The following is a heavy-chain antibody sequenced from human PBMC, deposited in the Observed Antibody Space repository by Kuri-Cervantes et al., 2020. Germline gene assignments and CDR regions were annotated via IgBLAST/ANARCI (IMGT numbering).Heavy chain of an antibody. J-gene: IGHJ6*03. V-gene: IGHV1-18*01. CDR2: ISAYNGNT. CDR3: ARGRAEMTTVTTYYHYYYMDV. Sequence: ASVKVSCKASGYTFTSYGISWVRQAPGQGLEWMGWISAYNGNTNYAQKLQGRVTMTTDTSTSTAYMELRSLRSDDTAVYYCARGRAEMTTVTTYYHYYYMDVWGKGTTVTVSS. D-gene: IGHD4-17*01. CDR1: GYTFTSYG.